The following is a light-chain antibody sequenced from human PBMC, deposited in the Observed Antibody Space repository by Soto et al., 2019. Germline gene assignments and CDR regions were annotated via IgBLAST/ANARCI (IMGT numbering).Light chain of an antibody. V-gene: IGKV3-15*01. CDR3: QHYNNWPPWT. CDR1: QSVSSN. J-gene: IGKJ1*01. CDR2: GAS. Sequence: EIVMTQSPATLSVSPGERATLSCRASQSVSSNLAGYQQKPGQAPRLLIYGASTRATGIPARFSGSGSGTDSTPTISSLQSEDFAIYYCQHYNNWPPWTFGQGTKVEIK.